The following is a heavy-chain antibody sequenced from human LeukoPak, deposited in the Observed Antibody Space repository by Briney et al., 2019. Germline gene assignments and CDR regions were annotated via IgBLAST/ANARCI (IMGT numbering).Heavy chain of an antibody. CDR3: ARGTLDMVQGVITEFFGY. J-gene: IGHJ4*02. Sequence: SETLSLTCAVCGGSFSGYYWSWIRQPPGKGLEWIGEINHSGSTNYNPSLKSRVTISVDTSKNQFSLKLSSVTAADTAVYYCARGTLDMVQGVITEFFGYWGQGTLVTVSS. CDR2: INHSGST. V-gene: IGHV4-34*01. CDR1: GGSFSGYY. D-gene: IGHD3-10*01.